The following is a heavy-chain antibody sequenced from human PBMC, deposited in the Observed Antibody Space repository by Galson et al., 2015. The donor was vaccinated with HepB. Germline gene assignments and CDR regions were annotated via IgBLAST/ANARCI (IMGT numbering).Heavy chain of an antibody. D-gene: IGHD4-17*01. Sequence: SLRLSCAASGFTFSSYWMHWVRQAPGKGLVWVSRINSDGSSTSYADSVKGRFTISRDNAKNTLYLQMNSLRAKDTAVYYCARDFYGDYALYYYYYYGMDVWGQGTTVTVSS. V-gene: IGHV3-74*01. CDR3: ARDFYGDYALYYYYYYGMDV. J-gene: IGHJ6*02. CDR2: INSDGSST. CDR1: GFTFSSYW.